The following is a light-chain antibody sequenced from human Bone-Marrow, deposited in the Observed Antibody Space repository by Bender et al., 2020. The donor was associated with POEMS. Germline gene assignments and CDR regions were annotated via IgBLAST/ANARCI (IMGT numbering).Light chain of an antibody. J-gene: IGLJ3*02. CDR2: LKGDGSL. CDR1: SGHRYYT. Sequence: QNVLTQSPSASASLGASVNLTCTLSSGHRYYTIAWHQQQPEKGPRFLMKLKGDGSLTKGDGIPDRFSGSSSGTERYLSISSLQSEDEADYYCQTWGTGIHKVFGGGTKLTVL. CDR3: QTWGTGIHKV. V-gene: IGLV4-69*01.